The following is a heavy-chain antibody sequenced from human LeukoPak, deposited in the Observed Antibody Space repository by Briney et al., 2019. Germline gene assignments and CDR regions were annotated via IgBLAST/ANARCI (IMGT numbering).Heavy chain of an antibody. CDR1: GFTFSSYS. V-gene: IGHV3-21*01. CDR3: ARDSSGYSYGLTFDAFDI. J-gene: IGHJ3*02. D-gene: IGHD5-18*01. Sequence: GGSLRLSCAASGFTFSSYSMNWVRQAPGKGLEWVTSISSSSSYIHYADSVKGRFTISRDNAKNSLYLQMNSLRAEDTAVYYCARDSSGYSYGLTFDAFDIWGQGTMVTVSS. CDR2: ISSSSSYI.